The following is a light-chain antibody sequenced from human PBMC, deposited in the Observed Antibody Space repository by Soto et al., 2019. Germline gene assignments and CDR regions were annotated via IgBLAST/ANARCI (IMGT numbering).Light chain of an antibody. CDR1: QSLLHSNGYNY. CDR2: LGS. Sequence: ILMTQTPLSLPVTPAEPASISCRSSQSLLHSNGYNYLDWYLQKPGQSPQLLIYLGSNRAYGVPDRFSGSGSGTYFTFSISSLQPEDLATYYCQPHDTELTWTSGPGTNVDI. CDR3: QPHDTELTWT. J-gene: IGKJ1*01. V-gene: IGKV2-28*01.